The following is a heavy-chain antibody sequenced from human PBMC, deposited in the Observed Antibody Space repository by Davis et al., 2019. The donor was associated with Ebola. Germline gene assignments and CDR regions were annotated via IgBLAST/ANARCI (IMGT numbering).Heavy chain of an antibody. CDR2: IYYSGST. V-gene: IGHV4-39*01. CDR3: ARLHKV. Sequence: MPSETLSLTCTVSGGSVSSSSYYWGWIRQPPGKGLEWIGSIYYSGSTYYNPSLKSRVTISVDTSKNQFSLKLSSVTAADTAVYYCARLHKVWGQGTLVTVSS. J-gene: IGHJ4*02. CDR1: GGSVSSSSYY.